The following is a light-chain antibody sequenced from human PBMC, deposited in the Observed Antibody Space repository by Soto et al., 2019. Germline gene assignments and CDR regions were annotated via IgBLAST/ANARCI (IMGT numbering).Light chain of an antibody. Sequence: DIQMNHSPTSLSASLGDRVTITCRASHNINNYLNWYQQKPGKAPQLLIYVASMLESGVPSRFSGSGSGTDFTLTISSLQPEDFATYYCQQSYNAPITFGQGTRLEIK. CDR2: VAS. CDR3: QQSYNAPIT. V-gene: IGKV1-39*01. J-gene: IGKJ5*01. CDR1: HNINNY.